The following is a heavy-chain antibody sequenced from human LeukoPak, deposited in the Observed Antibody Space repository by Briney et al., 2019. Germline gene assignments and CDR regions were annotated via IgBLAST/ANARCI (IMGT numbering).Heavy chain of an antibody. D-gene: IGHD4/OR15-4a*01. V-gene: IGHV1-2*02. CDR2: INPNGGGT. J-gene: IGHJ4*02. Sequence: ASVKVSCKASGNTFTSYYMHWVRQAPGQGLEWMGWINPNGGGTNYAQKFQDTVTMTTDTSISTAYMELSGLRSDDTAVYYCARGGAYFDYWGQGTLVTVSS. CDR1: GNTFTSYY. CDR3: ARGGAYFDY.